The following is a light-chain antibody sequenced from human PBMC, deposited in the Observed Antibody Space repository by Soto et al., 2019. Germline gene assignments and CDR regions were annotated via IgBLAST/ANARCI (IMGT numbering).Light chain of an antibody. CDR3: QQYGSSPPYT. Sequence: EIVLTQSPGTLSLSPGERATLSCRASQSVSSSYLAWYQQKPGQAPRLLIYGASSRATGIPDRLSGSGSGKDFPITISRLEPEDFAVYYCQQYGSSPPYTFGQGTKLEIK. J-gene: IGKJ2*01. CDR1: QSVSSSY. CDR2: GAS. V-gene: IGKV3-20*01.